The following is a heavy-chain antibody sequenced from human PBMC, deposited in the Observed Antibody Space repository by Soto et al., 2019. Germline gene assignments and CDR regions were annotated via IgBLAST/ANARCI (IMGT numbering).Heavy chain of an antibody. D-gene: IGHD6-6*01. CDR3: SRVLGYSSSLNQGWMKHNWFYP. Sequence: QVQLVQSGAEVKKPGASVKVSCKASGYTFTSYGISWVRQAPGQGLEWMGWISAYNGNTNYAQKLQGRVTMTTDTYTSTAYMELRSLRSDDTAVYYCSRVLGYSSSLNQGWMKHNWFYPWGQGTLVTVSS. V-gene: IGHV1-18*01. CDR2: ISAYNGNT. J-gene: IGHJ5*02. CDR1: GYTFTSYG.